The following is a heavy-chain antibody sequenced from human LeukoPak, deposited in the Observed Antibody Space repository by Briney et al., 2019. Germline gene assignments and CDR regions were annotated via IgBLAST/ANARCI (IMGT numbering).Heavy chain of an antibody. CDR3: ARHSGPTGYSSSWYYYFDY. CDR2: IYYSGST. J-gene: IGHJ4*02. Sequence: PSETLSLTCTVSGGSISSYYWSWIRQPPGKGLEWIGYIYYSGSTNYNPSLKSRVTISVDTSKNQFSLKLSSVTAADTAVYYCARHSGPTGYSSSWYYYFDYWGQGTLVTVSS. CDR1: GGSISSYY. V-gene: IGHV4-59*08. D-gene: IGHD6-13*01.